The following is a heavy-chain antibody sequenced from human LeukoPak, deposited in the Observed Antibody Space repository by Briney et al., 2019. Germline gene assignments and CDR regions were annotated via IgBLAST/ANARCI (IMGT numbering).Heavy chain of an antibody. V-gene: IGHV4-34*01. CDR2: INHRGNT. J-gene: IGHJ5*02. Sequence: SETLSLTCAVYGGSFSGYYWTWIRQPPGKGLEWIGEINHRGNTNYNPSLKSRVTMSVDTSKNQFSLKLSSVTAADTAVYYCARDLYKYSGYDLAWFDPWGQGTLVTVSS. D-gene: IGHD5-12*01. CDR3: ARDLYKYSGYDLAWFDP. CDR1: GGSFSGYY.